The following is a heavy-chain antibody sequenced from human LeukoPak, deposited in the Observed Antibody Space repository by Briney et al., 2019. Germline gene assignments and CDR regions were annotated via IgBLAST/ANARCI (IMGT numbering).Heavy chain of an antibody. V-gene: IGHV3-23*01. CDR2: IGGSGGGT. J-gene: IGHJ5*02. CDR1: GFTFSNYA. CDR3: ARGRSWFAP. Sequence: GGSLRLSCAASGFTFSNYAMTWVRQAPGKGLEWVSVIGGSGGGTYYADSVRGRFTVSREHSNNTMFLQMNSLGVEDTAIYYCARGRSWFAPWGQGTLVTVSS.